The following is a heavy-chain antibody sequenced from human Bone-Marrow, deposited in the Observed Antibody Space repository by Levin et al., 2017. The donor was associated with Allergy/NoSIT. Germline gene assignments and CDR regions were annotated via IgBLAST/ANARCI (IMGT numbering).Heavy chain of an antibody. V-gene: IGHV4-4*02. CDR2: IYDSGST. J-gene: IGHJ4*02. CDR3: ARGGSSNWYHFDF. CDR1: GASIRSTYW. D-gene: IGHD6-13*01. Sequence: KASETLSLTCAVHGASIRSTYWWSWVHQPPGKGLEWIGEIYDSGSTNYNASLKSRVTISLDKSTNQFSLNLTSVTAADTAVYYCARGGSSNWYHFDFWGQGTEVTVSS.